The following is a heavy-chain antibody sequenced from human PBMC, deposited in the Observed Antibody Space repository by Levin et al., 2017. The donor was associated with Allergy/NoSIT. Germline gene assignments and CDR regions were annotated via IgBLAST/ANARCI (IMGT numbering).Heavy chain of an antibody. CDR3: ARDSGGRHLDY. CDR1: GFTFSDYA. D-gene: IGHD2-15*01. J-gene: IGHJ4*02. V-gene: IGHV3-30-3*01. CDR2: ISYDGTKK. Sequence: GGSLRLSCAASGFTFSDYALNWVRQAPGKGLEWAAVISYDGTKKVYADSVKGRFTISRDNSNNTVFLQMGSLRPDDTAVYYCARDSGGRHLDYWGQGTLVTVSS.